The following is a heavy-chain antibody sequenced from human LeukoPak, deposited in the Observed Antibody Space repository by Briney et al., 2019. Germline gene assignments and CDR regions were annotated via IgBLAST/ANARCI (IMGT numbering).Heavy chain of an antibody. CDR3: ASRPPVILGHLDY. D-gene: IGHD2-21*02. J-gene: IGHJ4*02. Sequence: GGSLRLSCPASGFTFSNYAMAWVRQIPGKGLEWVSVVSGSGGSTYYADSVKGRFTVSRDNSKNTLYLQMNNLRVDDTAIYYCASRPPVILGHLDYWGQGTLVTVSS. CDR2: VSGSGGST. CDR1: GFTFSNYA. V-gene: IGHV3-23*01.